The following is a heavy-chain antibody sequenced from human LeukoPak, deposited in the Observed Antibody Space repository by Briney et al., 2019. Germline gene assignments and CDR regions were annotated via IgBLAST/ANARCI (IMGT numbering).Heavy chain of an antibody. CDR1: GGTFSSYA. D-gene: IGHD6-6*01. CDR3: ARSNIAARLLYYYFDY. CDR2: IIPIFGTA. V-gene: IGHV1-69*13. Sequence: SVKVSCKASGGTFSSYAISWVGQAPGQGLEWMGGIIPIFGTANYAQKFQGRVTITADESTSTAYMELSSLRSEDTAVYYCARSNIAARLLYYYFDYWGQGTLVTVSS. J-gene: IGHJ4*02.